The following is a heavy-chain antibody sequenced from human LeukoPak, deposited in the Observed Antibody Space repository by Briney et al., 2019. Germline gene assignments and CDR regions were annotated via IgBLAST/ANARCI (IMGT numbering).Heavy chain of an antibody. Sequence: NPGGSLRLSCAASGFTFSSYSMNWVRQAPGKGLEWVSSISSSSSYIYYADSVKGRFTISRDNAKNSLYLQMNSLRAEDTAVYYCARETGESSNSYDYWGQGTLVTVSS. D-gene: IGHD6-13*01. CDR3: ARETGESSNSYDY. CDR1: GFTFSSYS. CDR2: ISSSSSYI. V-gene: IGHV3-21*01. J-gene: IGHJ4*02.